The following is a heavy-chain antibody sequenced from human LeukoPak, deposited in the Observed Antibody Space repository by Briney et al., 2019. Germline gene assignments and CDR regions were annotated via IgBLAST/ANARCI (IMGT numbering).Heavy chain of an antibody. CDR3: ARGTYNTSPPDP. Sequence: SETLSLTCTVSGVSIRSNYWSWVRQPPGKGLEWVGYIYYTGSTKYNPSLKSRVTISVDTSRSQFSLKLNSVTAADTAVYYCARGTYNTSPPDPWGQGTMVTVSS. J-gene: IGHJ3*01. V-gene: IGHV4-59*01. D-gene: IGHD1-14*01. CDR1: GVSIRSNY. CDR2: IYYTGST.